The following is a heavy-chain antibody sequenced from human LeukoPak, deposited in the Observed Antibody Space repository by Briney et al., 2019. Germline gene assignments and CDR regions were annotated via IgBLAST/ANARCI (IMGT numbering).Heavy chain of an antibody. CDR3: ARDQNGMDV. CDR1: GFTFSNYV. J-gene: IGHJ6*02. V-gene: IGHV3-33*08. Sequence: GGSLRLSCAASGFTFSNYVMSWVRQAPGKGLEWVAVIWYDGSNKYYADSVKGRFTISRDNSKNTLYLQMNSLRAEDTAVYYCARDQNGMDVWGQGTTVTVSS. CDR2: IWYDGSNK.